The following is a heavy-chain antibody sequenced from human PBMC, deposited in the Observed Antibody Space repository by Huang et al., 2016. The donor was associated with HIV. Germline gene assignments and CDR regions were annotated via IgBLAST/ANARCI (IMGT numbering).Heavy chain of an antibody. CDR1: GFSLTSSGVA. D-gene: IGHD6-13*01. CDR3: VHRLRYGKWYVDY. Sequence: QITLKESGPTLVKPTQTLTLTCTFSGFSLTSSGVAVGWIRQPPGKDLEWLALIYWDNEGRVSPSLKTRLTITKDTPKNEGVLTMTNMDPVDTATYYCVHRLRYGKWYVDYWGQGGLVTVSS. CDR2: IYWDNEG. V-gene: IGHV2-5*02. J-gene: IGHJ4*02.